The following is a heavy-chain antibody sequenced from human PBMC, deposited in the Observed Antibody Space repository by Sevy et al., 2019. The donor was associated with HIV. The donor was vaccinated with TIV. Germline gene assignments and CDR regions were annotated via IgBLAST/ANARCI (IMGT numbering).Heavy chain of an antibody. D-gene: IGHD5-12*01. CDR1: GFTFSSYG. J-gene: IGHJ4*02. CDR3: AKEGRDGYNFPFDY. V-gene: IGHV3-30*18. Sequence: GGSLRLSCAASGFTFSSYGMHWVRQAPGKGLEWVAVISYDGSNKYYAASVKGRFTISRDNSKNTLYLQMNSLRAEDTAVYYCAKEGRDGYNFPFDYWGQGTLVTVSS. CDR2: ISYDGSNK.